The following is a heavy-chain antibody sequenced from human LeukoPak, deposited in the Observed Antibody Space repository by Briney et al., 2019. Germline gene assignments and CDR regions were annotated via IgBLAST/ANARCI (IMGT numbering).Heavy chain of an antibody. CDR2: IIPIFGTA. Sequence: ASVKVSCKASGYTFTSYAISWVRQAPGQGLEWMGGIIPIFGTANYAQKFQGRVTITADESTSTAYMELSSLRSEDTAVYYCESPYGSGRYNWFDPWGQGTLVTVSS. CDR3: ESPYGSGRYNWFDP. CDR1: GYTFTSYA. V-gene: IGHV1-69*13. J-gene: IGHJ5*02. D-gene: IGHD3-10*01.